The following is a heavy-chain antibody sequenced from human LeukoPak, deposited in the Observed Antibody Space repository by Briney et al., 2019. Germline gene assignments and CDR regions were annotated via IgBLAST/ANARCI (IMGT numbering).Heavy chain of an antibody. Sequence: ASVKVSCKASGYTFTGYYMHWVRQAPGQGLEWMGWISAYNGNTNYAQKLQGRVTMTTDTSTSTAYMELRSLRSDDTAVYYCARDGDIVATIPELDYWGQGTLVTVSS. CDR2: ISAYNGNT. D-gene: IGHD5-12*01. J-gene: IGHJ4*02. CDR3: ARDGDIVATIPELDY. V-gene: IGHV1-18*04. CDR1: GYTFTGYY.